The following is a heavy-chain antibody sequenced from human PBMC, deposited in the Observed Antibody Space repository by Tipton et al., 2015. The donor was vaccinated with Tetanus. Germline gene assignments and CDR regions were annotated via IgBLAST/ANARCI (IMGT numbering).Heavy chain of an antibody. CDR3: ARDATHYGDDSPPHAFDI. J-gene: IGHJ3*02. CDR2: IYYSGST. Sequence: TLSLTCTVSGGSISSGDYYWSWIRQPPGKSLEWIGYIYYSGSTYYNPSLKGRVTISVDTTKNQFSLKLSSVTAADTAVYYCARDATHYGDDSPPHAFDIWGQGTMVTVSS. CDR1: GGSISSGDYY. V-gene: IGHV4-30-4*01. D-gene: IGHD4-17*01.